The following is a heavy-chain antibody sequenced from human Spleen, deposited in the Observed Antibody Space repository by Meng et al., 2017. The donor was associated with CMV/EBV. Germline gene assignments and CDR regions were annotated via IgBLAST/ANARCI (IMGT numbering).Heavy chain of an antibody. J-gene: IGHJ4*02. CDR1: GGSISSYY. D-gene: IGHD6-13*01. CDR3: ARVWYSSSWYSFDY. V-gene: IGHV4-39*01. Sequence: GSLRLSCTVSGGSISSYYWSWIRQPPGKGLEWIESIYHSGSTYYNPSLKSRVAISVDTSKNQFSLKLSSVTAADTAVYYCARVWYSSSWYSFDYWGQGTLVAVSS. CDR2: IYHSGST.